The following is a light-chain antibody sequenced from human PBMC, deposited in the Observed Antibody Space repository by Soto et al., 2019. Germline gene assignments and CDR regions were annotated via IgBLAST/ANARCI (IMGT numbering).Light chain of an antibody. Sequence: QPVLTQPPSASGTPGQRVTISCSGSSSNIGTNSVYWYWQLPGTAPKLLIFSNNQRPSGVPDRISGSKSGTSASLAISGLRSEDEADYYCAAWDDSLSGWVFGGGTKLTVL. CDR3: AAWDDSLSGWV. CDR2: SNN. V-gene: IGLV1-47*02. CDR1: SSNIGTNS. J-gene: IGLJ3*02.